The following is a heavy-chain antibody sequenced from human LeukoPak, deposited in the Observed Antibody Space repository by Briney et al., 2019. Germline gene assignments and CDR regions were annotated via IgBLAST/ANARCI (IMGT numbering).Heavy chain of an antibody. Sequence: PSETLSLPCTGSGGSISSYYWSWIRQPPGKGLEWIGYIYYSGSTNYNPSLKSRVTISVDTSKNQFSLKLSSVTAADTAVYYCARESGYGDAFDIWGQGTMVTVSS. V-gene: IGHV4-59*01. CDR3: ARESGYGDAFDI. CDR2: IYYSGST. D-gene: IGHD5-12*01. J-gene: IGHJ3*02. CDR1: GGSISSYY.